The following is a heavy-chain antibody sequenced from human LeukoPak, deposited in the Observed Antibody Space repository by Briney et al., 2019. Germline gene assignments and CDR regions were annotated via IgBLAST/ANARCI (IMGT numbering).Heavy chain of an antibody. Sequence: GGSLRLSCAASGFTFSDYYMSWIRQAPGKGLEWVSYISSSGSTIYYADSVKGRFTISRDNAKNSLYLQMNSLRAVDTAVYYCARDLEGAYSSGWWIDYWGQGTLVTVSS. D-gene: IGHD6-19*01. CDR3: ARDLEGAYSSGWWIDY. V-gene: IGHV3-11*01. CDR2: ISSSGSTI. J-gene: IGHJ4*02. CDR1: GFTFSDYY.